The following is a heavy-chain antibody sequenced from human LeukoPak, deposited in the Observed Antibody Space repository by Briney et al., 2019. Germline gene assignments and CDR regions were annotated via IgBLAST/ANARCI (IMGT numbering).Heavy chain of an antibody. CDR2: INPSGGST. CDR1: GYTFTSYY. D-gene: IGHD3-3*01. Sequence: ASVKVSCKASGYTFTSYYMHWVRQAPGQGLEWMVIINPSGGSTSYAQKFQGRVTMTRDTSTSTVYMELSSLRSEDTAVYYCARDLTISPYYYYGMDVWGQGTTVTVSS. J-gene: IGHJ6*02. V-gene: IGHV1-46*01. CDR3: ARDLTISPYYYYGMDV.